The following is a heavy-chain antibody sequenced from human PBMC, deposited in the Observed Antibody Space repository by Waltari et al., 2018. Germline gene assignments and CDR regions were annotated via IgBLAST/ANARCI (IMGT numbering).Heavy chain of an antibody. CDR3: ARDRVGRSSSWYRGAFDI. Sequence: QVQLVQSGAEVKKPGSSVKVSCKASGGTFSSYAISWVRRAPGTGLEWMGGIIPIFGTANYAQKFQGRVTITTDESTSTAYMELSSLRSEDTAVYYCARDRVGRSSSWYRGAFDIWGQGTMVTVSS. CDR1: GGTFSSYA. CDR2: IIPIFGTA. D-gene: IGHD6-13*01. J-gene: IGHJ3*02. V-gene: IGHV1-69*05.